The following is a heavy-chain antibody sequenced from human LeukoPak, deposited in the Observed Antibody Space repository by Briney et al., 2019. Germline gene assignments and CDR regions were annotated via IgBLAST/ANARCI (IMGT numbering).Heavy chain of an antibody. V-gene: IGHV4-59*12. J-gene: IGHJ3*02. CDR1: GGSISSYY. CDR2: IYYSGST. CDR3: ARAAWRGSNSRDAFDI. Sequence: SETLSLTCTVSGGSISSYYWSWIRQHPGKGLEWIGYIYYSGSTYYNPSLKSRVTISVDTSKNQFSLELSSVTAADTAVYYCARAAWRGSNSRDAFDIWGLGTMVTVSS. D-gene: IGHD4-23*01.